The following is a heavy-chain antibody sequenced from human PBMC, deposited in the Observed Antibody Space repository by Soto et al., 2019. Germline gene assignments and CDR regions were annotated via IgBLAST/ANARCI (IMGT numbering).Heavy chain of an antibody. CDR1: GFTFSDYY. CDR3: ARVRNFHYYYYMDV. J-gene: IGHJ6*03. CDR2: ISSSGSTI. Sequence: GGSLRLSCAASGFTFSDYYMSWIRQAPGKGLEWVSYISSSGSTIYYADSVKGRFTISRDNAKNSLYLQMNSLRAEDTAVYYCARVRNFHYYYYMDVWGKGTTVTVSS. D-gene: IGHD3-3*01. V-gene: IGHV3-11*01.